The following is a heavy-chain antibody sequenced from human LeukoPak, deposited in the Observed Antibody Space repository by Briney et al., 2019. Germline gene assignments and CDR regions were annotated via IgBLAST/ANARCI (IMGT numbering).Heavy chain of an antibody. CDR3: ARGRGIAAAGKPTGYFQH. CDR2: INHSGST. CDR1: GGSFSGYY. D-gene: IGHD6-13*01. V-gene: IGHV4-34*01. J-gene: IGHJ1*01. Sequence: SETLSLTCAVYGGSFSGYYWSWIRQPPGKGLEWIGEINHSGSTNYNPSLKSRVTISVDTSKNQFSLKLSSVTAADTAVYYCARGRGIAAAGKPTGYFQHWGQSTLVTVSS.